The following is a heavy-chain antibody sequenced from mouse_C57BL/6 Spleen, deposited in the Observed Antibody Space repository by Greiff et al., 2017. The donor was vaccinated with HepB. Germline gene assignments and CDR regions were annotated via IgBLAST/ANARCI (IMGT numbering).Heavy chain of an antibody. CDR3: ARRGDYDGGLYAMDY. D-gene: IGHD2-4*01. CDR2: ISSGGSYT. Sequence: EVKVVESGGDLVKPGGSLKLSCAASGFTFSSYGMSWVRQTPDKRLEWVATISSGGSYTYYPDSVKGRFTISRDNAKNTLYLQMSSLKSEDTAMYYCARRGDYDGGLYAMDYWGQGTSVTVSS. V-gene: IGHV5-6*02. CDR1: GFTFSSYG. J-gene: IGHJ4*01.